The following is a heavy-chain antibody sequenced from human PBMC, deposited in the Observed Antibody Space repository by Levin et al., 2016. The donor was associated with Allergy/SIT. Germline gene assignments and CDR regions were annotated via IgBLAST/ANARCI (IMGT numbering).Heavy chain of an antibody. D-gene: IGHD3-16*01. CDR3: ARDAQKTYPLWARQGFYGMDV. J-gene: IGHJ6*02. CDR2: MRSSGSTI. Sequence: RQAPGKGLEWVSYMRSSGSTIYYADSVKGRFTISRDNAKNSLYLQMNSLRAEDTAVYYCARDAQKTYPLWARQGFYGMDVWGQGTTVTVSS. V-gene: IGHV3-11*01.